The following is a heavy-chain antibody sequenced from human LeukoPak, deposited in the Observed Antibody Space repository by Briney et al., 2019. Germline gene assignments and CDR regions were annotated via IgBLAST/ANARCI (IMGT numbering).Heavy chain of an antibody. CDR3: AREDSGSYYNYYYFYMDV. Sequence: SETLSLTCTVSGGSISSYQWSWIRQPPGKGLEWIGNIYYSGSANYNPSLESRVTLSVDTSKTQFSLRLSSVTAADTAVYYCAREDSGSYYNYYYFYMDVWGKGTTVTISS. D-gene: IGHD3-10*01. CDR2: IYYSGSA. CDR1: GGSISSYQ. V-gene: IGHV4-59*12. J-gene: IGHJ6*03.